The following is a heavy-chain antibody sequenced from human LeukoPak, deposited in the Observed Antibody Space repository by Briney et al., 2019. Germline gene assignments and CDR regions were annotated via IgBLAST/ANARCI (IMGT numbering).Heavy chain of an antibody. D-gene: IGHD3-10*01. V-gene: IGHV3-73*01. CDR2: IRSKPNKYAT. CDR3: AKRPMVRGVYDAFDI. CDR1: GFTFSGSA. Sequence: GGSLKLSCAASGFTFSGSAMHRVRLAPGKGLEWVGRIRSKPNKYATGFAASVKGRFTISRDDSKNMAYLQMNSLKIEDTAVYYCAKRPMVRGVYDAFDIWGQGTMVTVSS. J-gene: IGHJ3*02.